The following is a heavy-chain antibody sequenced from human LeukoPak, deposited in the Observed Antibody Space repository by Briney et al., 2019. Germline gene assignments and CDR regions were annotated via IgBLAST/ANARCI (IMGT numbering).Heavy chain of an antibody. D-gene: IGHD3-22*01. CDR1: GDSISSSSYF. J-gene: IGHJ4*02. CDR3: ARFSEYSHSSVHYLDY. CDR2: IYFSGRT. V-gene: IGHV4-39*07. Sequence: PSETLSLTCNVSGDSISSSSYFWGWIRQPPGKGLEWIGSIYFSGRTYYNMSLKSRVIISIDTSKNQFSLKVNSVTAADTAVYYCARFSEYSHSSVHYLDYWGQGTLVSVSS.